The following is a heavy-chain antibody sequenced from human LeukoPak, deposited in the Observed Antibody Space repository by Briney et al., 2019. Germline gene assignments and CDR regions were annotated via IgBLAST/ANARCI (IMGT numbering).Heavy chain of an antibody. CDR3: ARGDSGWYPDAFDI. V-gene: IGHV3-21*01. CDR1: GFTVSSNY. CDR2: ISGSGGST. D-gene: IGHD6-19*01. J-gene: IGHJ3*02. Sequence: GGSLRLSCAASGFTVSSNYMSWVRQAPGKGLEWVSAISGSGGSTYYADSVKGRFTISRDNAKNSLYLQMNSLRAEDTAVYYCARGDSGWYPDAFDIWGQGTMVTVSS.